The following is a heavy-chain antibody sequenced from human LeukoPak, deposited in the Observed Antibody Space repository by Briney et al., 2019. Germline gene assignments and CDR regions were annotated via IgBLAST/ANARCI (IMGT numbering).Heavy chain of an antibody. J-gene: IGHJ4*02. CDR3: ARDSYYDSSGYFPYY. V-gene: IGHV1-69*04. Sequence: SVKVSCKASGGTFSSYAISWVRQAPGQGLEWMGRIIPIFGIANYAQKFQGRVTITADKSTSTAYMELSSLRSEDAAVYYCARDSYYDSSGYFPYYWGQGTLVTVSS. CDR1: GGTFSSYA. D-gene: IGHD3-22*01. CDR2: IIPIFGIA.